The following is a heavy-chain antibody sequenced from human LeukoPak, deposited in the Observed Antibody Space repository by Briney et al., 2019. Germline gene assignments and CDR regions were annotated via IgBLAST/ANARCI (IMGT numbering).Heavy chain of an antibody. J-gene: IGHJ5*02. CDR3: ARGKYCSSTSCIGDWFDP. Sequence: GGSLRLSCAASGFTFSSYAMSWVRQAPGKGLEWVSVISNSGGSTFYADSVRGRFSISRDNSKNTLYLQMNSLRAEDTAVYYCARGKYCSSTSCIGDWFDPWGQGTLVTVSS. CDR2: ISNSGGST. D-gene: IGHD2-2*01. CDR1: GFTFSSYA. V-gene: IGHV3-23*01.